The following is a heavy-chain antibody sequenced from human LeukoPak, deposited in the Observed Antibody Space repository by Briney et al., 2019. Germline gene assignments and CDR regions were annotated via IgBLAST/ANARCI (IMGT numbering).Heavy chain of an antibody. CDR1: GLSFSAYA. D-gene: IGHD2-8*02. CDR3: AKGTLRSCTGARCYPFDY. CDR2: ITGSGDST. Sequence: GGSLRLSCAASGLSFSAYAMNWVRQAPGKGLEWVSSITGSGDSTYIADSVKGRFTIYRDNSKNTMYMQMNILRAEDTAVYYCAKGTLRSCTGARCYPFDYWGQGTLVNVSS. J-gene: IGHJ4*02. V-gene: IGHV3-23*01.